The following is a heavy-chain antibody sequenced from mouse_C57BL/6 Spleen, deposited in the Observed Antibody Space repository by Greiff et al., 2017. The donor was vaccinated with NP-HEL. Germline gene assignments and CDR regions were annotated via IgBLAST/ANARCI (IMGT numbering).Heavy chain of an antibody. J-gene: IGHJ1*03. CDR3: ALRPPITTVVASYWYFDV. CDR2: IDPEDGET. Sequence: VQLQQSGAELVKPGASVKLSCTASGFNIKDYYMHWVKQRTEQGLEWIGRIDPEDGETKYAPKFQGKATITADTSSNTAYLQLSSLTSEDTAVYYCALRPPITTVVASYWYFDVWGTGTTVTVSS. V-gene: IGHV14-2*01. D-gene: IGHD1-1*01. CDR1: GFNIKDYY.